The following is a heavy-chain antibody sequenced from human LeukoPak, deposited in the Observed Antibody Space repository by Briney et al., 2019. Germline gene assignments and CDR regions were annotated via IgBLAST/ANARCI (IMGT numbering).Heavy chain of an antibody. CDR2: INFGGSDT. Sequence: GGSLRLSCAASGITLSGYWMHWVRQAPGKGLVWVSRINFGGSDTSYADFVKGRFTISRDNSKNMLYLQMNSLRAEDTAVYYCDRIAAAGPDAFDIWGQGTMVTVSS. V-gene: IGHV3-74*01. CDR1: GITLSGYW. CDR3: DRIAAAGPDAFDI. D-gene: IGHD6-13*01. J-gene: IGHJ3*02.